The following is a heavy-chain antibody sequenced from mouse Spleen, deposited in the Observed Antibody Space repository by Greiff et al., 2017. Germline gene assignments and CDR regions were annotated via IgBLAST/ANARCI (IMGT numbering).Heavy chain of an antibody. CDR1: GYTFTSYW. CDR2: IDPSDSYT. CDR3: ARGTTVVAGFDY. D-gene: IGHD1-1*01. V-gene: IGHV1-50*01. Sequence: QVQLQQPGAELVKPGASVKLSCKASGYTFTSYWMQWVKQRPGQGLEWIGEIDPSDSYTNYNQKFKGKATLTVDTSSSTAYMQLSSLTSEDSAVYYCARGTTVVAGFDYWGQGTTLTVSS. J-gene: IGHJ2*01.